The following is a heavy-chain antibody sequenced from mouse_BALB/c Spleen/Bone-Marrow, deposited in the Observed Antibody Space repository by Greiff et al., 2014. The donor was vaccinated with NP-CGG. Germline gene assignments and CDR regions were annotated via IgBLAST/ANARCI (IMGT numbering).Heavy chain of an antibody. Sequence: LQQSGSELVRPGASVKLSCKASSYTFTSYWMHWVKQRPGQGLEWLGNIYPGTGSINYAEKFKSKATLTVDTSSSTAYMQLSSLTSEGSAVYYCTRSGYVMDYWGQGTSVTVSS. J-gene: IGHJ4*01. V-gene: IGHV1S22*01. CDR3: TRSGYVMDY. CDR1: SYTFTSYW. CDR2: IYPGTGSI. D-gene: IGHD3-1*01.